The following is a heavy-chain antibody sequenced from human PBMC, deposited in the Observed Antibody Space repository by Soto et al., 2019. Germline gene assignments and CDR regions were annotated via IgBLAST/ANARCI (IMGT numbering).Heavy chain of an antibody. D-gene: IGHD6-19*01. Sequence: EVQLVESGGGLVQPGGSLRLSCLASEFTFNTYWMNWARQAPGRGLEWVANIKDDGSEKNYVDSVKGRFTISRDNAKNSRYLQKKSLTGEDTAVYFCARDWGTPGRGSAVGYYYHYGMAVWGQGTTVTVSS. CDR3: ARDWGTPGRGSAVGYYYHYGMAV. CDR1: EFTFNTYW. CDR2: IKDDGSEK. J-gene: IGHJ6*02. V-gene: IGHV3-7*05.